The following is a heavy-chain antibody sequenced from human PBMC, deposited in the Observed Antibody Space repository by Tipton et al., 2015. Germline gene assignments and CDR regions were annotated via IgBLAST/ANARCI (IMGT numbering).Heavy chain of an antibody. D-gene: IGHD3-10*01. CDR2: IYYRGST. V-gene: IGHV4-39*01. CDR1: GGSISSSSYY. J-gene: IGHJ6*02. CDR3: ARHMEHYLSGSPPGVDA. Sequence: TLSLTCTVSGGSISSSSYYWGWIRQPPGKGLERIGTIYYRGSTYYNPSLKSRFAISVDTSKNQFSLGRMSVTATDTAVYYCARHMEHYLSGSPPGVDAWGQGTTVTVSS.